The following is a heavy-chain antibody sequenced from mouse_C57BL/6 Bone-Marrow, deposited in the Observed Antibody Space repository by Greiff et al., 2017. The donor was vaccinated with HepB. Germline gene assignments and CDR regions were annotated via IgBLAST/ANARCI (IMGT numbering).Heavy chain of an antibody. CDR1: GYTFTSYW. V-gene: IGHV1-64*01. Sequence: VQLQQPGAELVKPGASVKLSCKASGYTFTSYWMHWVKQRPGQGLEWIGMIHPNSGSTNYNEKFKGKATLTADKSSSTAYMELRSLTSEDSAVYFCGRRTGYAMDYWGQGTSVTVSS. J-gene: IGHJ4*01. CDR2: IHPNSGST. CDR3: GRRTGYAMDY.